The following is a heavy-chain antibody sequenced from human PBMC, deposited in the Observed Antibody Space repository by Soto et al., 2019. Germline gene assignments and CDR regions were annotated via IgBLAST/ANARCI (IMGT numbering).Heavy chain of an antibody. CDR3: ARGRSRGVG. V-gene: IGHV1-8*01. D-gene: IGHD3-10*01. J-gene: IGHJ4*02. CDR2: MNPNSGKT. CDR1: GYTLTSYD. Sequence: ASVKVSCKASGYTLTSYDINGVRQATGRGLEWMGWMNPNSGKTGYAQNFQGRVTMTRNTSISTAYMELSSLRSEDTAVYYCARGRSRGVGWGQGTLVTVSS.